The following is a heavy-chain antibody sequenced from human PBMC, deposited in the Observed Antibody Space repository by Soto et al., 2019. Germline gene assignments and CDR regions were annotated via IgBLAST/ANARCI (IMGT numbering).Heavy chain of an antibody. V-gene: IGHV4-39*01. J-gene: IGHJ5*01. CDR2: IHYGGPT. CDR1: GAAISSYY. D-gene: IGHD2-15*01. CDR3: ARRSRLVAFLDS. Sequence: PETLSLTCPVSGAAISSYYWDWLRRPPEEGLEWIGTIHYGGPTYDNLSLMRRLTMSVDTSKNQFSLRLTSVTAADPAVYYCARRSRLVAFLDSWGRGSLVTVSS.